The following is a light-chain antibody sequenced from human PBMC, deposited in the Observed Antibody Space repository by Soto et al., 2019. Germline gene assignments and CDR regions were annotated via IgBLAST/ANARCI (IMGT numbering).Light chain of an antibody. CDR3: QQYGSSSWT. CDR2: GAS. Sequence: EIVLTQSPGTLSLSPGEGATLSCRASQSISTTYLAWYQQKPGQAPRLLIYGASSRATGIPDRFSGSGSETDFTLTISRLEPEDFAVYYCQQYGSSSWTFGQATKVEIK. V-gene: IGKV3-20*01. CDR1: QSISTTY. J-gene: IGKJ1*01.